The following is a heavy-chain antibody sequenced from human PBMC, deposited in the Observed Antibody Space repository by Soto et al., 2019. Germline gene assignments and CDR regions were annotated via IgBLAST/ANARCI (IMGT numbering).Heavy chain of an antibody. D-gene: IGHD3-10*01. J-gene: IGHJ5*02. CDR2: INHSGST. CDR3: ARGSLLWFGEEGYWFDP. Sequence: SETLSLTCAVYGGSFSGYYWSWIRQPPGKGLEWIGEINHSGSTNYNPSLKSRVAISVDTSKNQFSLKLSSVTAADTAVYYCARGSLLWFGEEGYWFDPWGQGTLVTVSS. V-gene: IGHV4-34*01. CDR1: GGSFSGYY.